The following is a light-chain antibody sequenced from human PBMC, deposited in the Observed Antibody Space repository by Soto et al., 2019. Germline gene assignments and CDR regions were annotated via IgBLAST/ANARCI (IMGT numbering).Light chain of an antibody. CDR3: QQYFEWHPMT. CDR2: GAF. J-gene: IGKJ1*01. Sequence: EIVMTQSPVTLRVYPRERVTLSYRASQSVSSNLAWYQQKPGQATRLIIYGAFTRANGISDRFRGSGAGTEFILTIGSLRSEDSGIYYYQQYFEWHPMTFGQGTKVDIK. CDR1: QSVSSN. V-gene: IGKV3-15*01.